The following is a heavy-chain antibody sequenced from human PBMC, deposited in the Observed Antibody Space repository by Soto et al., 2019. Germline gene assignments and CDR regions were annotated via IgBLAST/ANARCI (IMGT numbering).Heavy chain of an antibody. CDR1: GGSISNDNYY. Sequence: QVQLQESGPGLVKPSQTLSLTCTVSGGSISNDNYYWSWIRQHPGKGLEWIGYIKNSGSTYYNPSLKSRATVSGDSSKNQFSLRLTSVSAADTAVYYCARVMANYFDLWGQGTLVIVSS. J-gene: IGHJ4*02. CDR2: IKNSGST. V-gene: IGHV4-31*03. CDR3: ARVMANYFDL.